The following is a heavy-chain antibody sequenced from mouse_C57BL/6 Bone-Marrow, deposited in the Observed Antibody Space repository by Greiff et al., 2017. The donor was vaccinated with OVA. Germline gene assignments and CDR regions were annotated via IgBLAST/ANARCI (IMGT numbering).Heavy chain of an antibody. CDR1: GYSFTGYF. D-gene: IGHD2-4*01. CDR3: ARSSTMITTKYYFDY. Sequence: VHVKQSGPELVKPGDSVKISCKASGYSFTGYFMNWVMQSHGKSLEWIGRINPYNGDTFYNQKFKGKATLTVDKSSSTAHMELRSLTSEDSAVYYGARSSTMITTKYYFDYWGQGTTRTVSS. CDR2: INPYNGDT. J-gene: IGHJ2*01. V-gene: IGHV1-20*01.